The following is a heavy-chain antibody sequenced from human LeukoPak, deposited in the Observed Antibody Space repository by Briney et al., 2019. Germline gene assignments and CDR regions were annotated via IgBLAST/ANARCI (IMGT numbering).Heavy chain of an antibody. CDR1: GYTFAVNY. V-gene: IGHV1-2*02. J-gene: IGHJ3*01. CDR2: INSNSGAT. D-gene: IGHD5-24*01. Sequence: GASVKVSCKASGYTFAVNYIHWVRQAPGQGLEWMGWINSNSGATNYAQRFQGRVTMTRDTSISTAYMELSRLGSDDTAKYYCARGQWLQSPWGLWGQGTMVTVSS. CDR3: ARGQWLQSPWGL.